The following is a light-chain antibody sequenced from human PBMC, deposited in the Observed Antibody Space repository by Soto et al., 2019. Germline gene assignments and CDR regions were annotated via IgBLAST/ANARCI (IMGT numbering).Light chain of an antibody. V-gene: IGKV1-5*03. J-gene: IGKJ1*01. Sequence: DIQMTQSPSTLSASVGDRVSITCRASQSISTWLAWYQQKPGKAPKLLIHKASSLESGVPSRFSGSGSGTEFTLTISSLQPDDLATYYCQQYKSYSRTFGQGTKVDIK. CDR1: QSISTW. CDR2: KAS. CDR3: QQYKSYSRT.